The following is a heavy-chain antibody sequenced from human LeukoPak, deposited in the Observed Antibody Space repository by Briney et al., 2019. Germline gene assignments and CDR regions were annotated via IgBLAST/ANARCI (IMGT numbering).Heavy chain of an antibody. CDR2: IKVSGGRT. Sequence: GASVKVSCKASGYIFSGFYVHWVRQAPGQGLEWMGIIKVSGGRTEYAQKFQGRVTVTRDMSTSTVYMELNNLRSEDTAVYYCAREPPESYYFDNWGQGTLVTVSS. V-gene: IGHV1-46*01. CDR1: GYIFSGFY. CDR3: AREPPESYYFDN. J-gene: IGHJ4*02.